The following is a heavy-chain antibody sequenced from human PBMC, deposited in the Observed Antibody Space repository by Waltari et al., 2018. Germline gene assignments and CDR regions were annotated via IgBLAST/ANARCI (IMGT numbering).Heavy chain of an antibody. CDR1: GFNFSTYW. Sequence: VQVVESGGGTAQPGGSLRLSCAASGFNFSTYWMNWVRQPPGRGLVWISLIKNDGSRTSYADSVKGRFTISRDNAKNVVYLQMNNLRPEDTAVYYCLSGSYLYATDGFDLWGQGTMVIVSS. D-gene: IGHD3-16*02. V-gene: IGHV3-74*01. CDR3: LSGSYLYATDGFDL. CDR2: IKNDGSRT. J-gene: IGHJ3*01.